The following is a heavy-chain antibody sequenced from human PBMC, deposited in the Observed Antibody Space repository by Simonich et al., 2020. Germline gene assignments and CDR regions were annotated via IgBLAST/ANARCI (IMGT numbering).Heavy chain of an antibody. V-gene: IGHV1-2*06. D-gene: IGHD3-22*01. CDR2: INPNRGGT. CDR1: GYTFTGYY. J-gene: IGHJ3*02. CDR3: ARDWYYYDSSGYYSDAFDI. Sequence: QVQLVQSGAEVKKPGASVKVSCKASGYTFTGYYMHWVRQSPGQGLGWMGRINPNRGGTNYAQKCQGRVTMTRDTSISTAYMELSRLRSDDTAVYYCARDWYYYDSSGYYSDAFDIWGQGTMVTVSS.